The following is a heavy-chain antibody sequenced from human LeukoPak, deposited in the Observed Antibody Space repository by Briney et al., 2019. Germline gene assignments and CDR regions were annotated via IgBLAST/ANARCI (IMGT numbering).Heavy chain of an antibody. Sequence: GESLKISCKASGYSFSNYYIAWVRQMPGKGLEWMGIIYPGDSNARYSPSFQGQVTISADRSISAAYVQWTSLKASDTATYYCARHQPGNYGMDVWGQGTTVTVYS. D-gene: IGHD1-26*01. V-gene: IGHV5-51*01. CDR3: ARHQPGNYGMDV. J-gene: IGHJ6*02. CDR1: GYSFSNYY. CDR2: IYPGDSNA.